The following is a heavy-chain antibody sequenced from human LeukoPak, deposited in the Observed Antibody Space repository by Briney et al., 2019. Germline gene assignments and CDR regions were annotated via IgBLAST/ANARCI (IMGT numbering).Heavy chain of an antibody. V-gene: IGHV4-61*02. CDR1: GGSISSGSYY. D-gene: IGHD2-2*01. CDR2: IYTSGST. Sequence: SQTLSLTCTVSGGSISSGSYYWSWIRQPAGKGLEWIGRIYTSGSTNYNPSLKSRVTISVDTSKNQFSLKLSSVTAADTAVYYCARIGYCSSTSCYAGYFDYWGQGTLVTVSS. J-gene: IGHJ4*02. CDR3: ARIGYCSSTSCYAGYFDY.